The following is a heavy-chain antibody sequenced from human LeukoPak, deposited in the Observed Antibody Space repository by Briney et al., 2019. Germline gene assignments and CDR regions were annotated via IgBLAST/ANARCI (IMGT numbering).Heavy chain of an antibody. Sequence: SCKASGGTFSSYAISWVRQAPGKGLEWVSVIYSGGSTYYADSVKGRFTISRDNSKNTLYLQMNSLRAEDTAVYYCARVGILAAAGHAFDIWGQGTMVTVSS. CDR3: ARVGILAAAGHAFDI. CDR2: IYSGGST. CDR1: GGTFSSYA. J-gene: IGHJ3*02. V-gene: IGHV3-53*01. D-gene: IGHD6-13*01.